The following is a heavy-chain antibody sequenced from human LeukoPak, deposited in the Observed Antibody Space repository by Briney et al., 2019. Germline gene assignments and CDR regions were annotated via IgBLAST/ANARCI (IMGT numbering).Heavy chain of an antibody. J-gene: IGHJ4*02. CDR3: ARGGGFCGGDCYGIDY. Sequence: PGGSLRLSCAASGFTFDDYAMHWVRHAPGKGLEWVSGISWNSGTIGYADSVKGRFIISRDDAKNSLYLQMNSLRAEDTAVYYCARGGGFCGGDCYGIDYWGQGTLVTVSP. V-gene: IGHV3-9*01. CDR1: GFTFDDYA. CDR2: ISWNSGTI. D-gene: IGHD2-21*01.